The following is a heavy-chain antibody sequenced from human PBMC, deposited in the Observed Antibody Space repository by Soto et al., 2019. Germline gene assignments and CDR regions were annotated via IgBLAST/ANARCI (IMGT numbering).Heavy chain of an antibody. D-gene: IGHD3-3*01. Sequence: QVQLVESGGGVVQPGRSLRLSCAASGFTFSSYGMHWVRQAPGKGLEWVAVIWYDGSNKYYADSVKGRFTISRDNSKNTLYLQMNSLRAEDTAVYYCARDPKLNPYYDFWSGAYGMDVW. CDR2: IWYDGSNK. J-gene: IGHJ6*01. CDR3: ARDPKLNPYYDFWSGAYGMDV. CDR1: GFTFSSYG. V-gene: IGHV3-33*01.